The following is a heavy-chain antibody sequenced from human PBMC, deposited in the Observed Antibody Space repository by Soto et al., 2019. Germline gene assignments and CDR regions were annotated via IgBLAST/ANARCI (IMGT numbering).Heavy chain of an antibody. CDR2: VYDCGAIFDSGNI. Sequence: SETLSLTCTVSGDSISSSNSHWGWTRQPPGKGLEYIGRVYDCGAIFDSGNIYYNPSLKSRVTISVDTSKNQFSLRLSSVTAADTGVYYCVRYDRINMKPYSPEGFHIWGQGTMVTVSS. J-gene: IGHJ3*02. CDR3: VRYDRINMKPYSPEGFHI. CDR1: GDSISSSNSH. V-gene: IGHV4-39*01. D-gene: IGHD3-3*02.